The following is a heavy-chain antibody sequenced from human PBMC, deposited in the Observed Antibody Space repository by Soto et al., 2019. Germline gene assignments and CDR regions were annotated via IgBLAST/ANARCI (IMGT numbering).Heavy chain of an antibody. D-gene: IGHD5-12*01. CDR1: GGSISSSSYY. CDR3: ARDEDGGYSLDY. CDR2: IYYSGNT. V-gene: IGHV4-39*07. Sequence: SETLSLTCTVSGGSISSSSYYWGWIRQPPGKGLEWIGSIYYSGNTYYNPSLKSRVTISVDTSKNQFSLKLSSVTAADTAVYYCARDEDGGYSLDYWGQGTLVTVSS. J-gene: IGHJ4*02.